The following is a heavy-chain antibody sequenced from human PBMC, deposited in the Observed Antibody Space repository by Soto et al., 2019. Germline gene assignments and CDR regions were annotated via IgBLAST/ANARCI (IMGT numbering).Heavy chain of an antibody. CDR2: INAGNGNT. CDR1: GYTFTSYA. D-gene: IGHD6-13*01. Sequence: ASVTVSCKASGYTFTSYAMHWVRQAPGQRLEWMGWINAGNGNTKYSQKFQGRVTITRDTSASTAYMELSSLRSEDTAVYYCARDRTTGSSPKFDIWGQGTMVTVSS. J-gene: IGHJ3*02. CDR3: ARDRTTGSSPKFDI. V-gene: IGHV1-3*01.